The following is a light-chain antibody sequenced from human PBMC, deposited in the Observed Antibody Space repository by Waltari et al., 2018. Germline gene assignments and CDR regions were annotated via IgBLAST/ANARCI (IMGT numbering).Light chain of an antibody. V-gene: IGLV3-21*02. CDR1: NIGINS. J-gene: IGLJ2*01. CDR3: QVSDSKNDHVV. CDR2: DDD. Sequence: SYVLTQPPSVSVAPGQPPRIPCEGDNIGINSIHWYQQRPGQAPLLVIYDDDDRPSGIPERFTGGNSGNTATLAISRVEVGDEADYYCQVSDSKNDHVVFGGGTRLTVL.